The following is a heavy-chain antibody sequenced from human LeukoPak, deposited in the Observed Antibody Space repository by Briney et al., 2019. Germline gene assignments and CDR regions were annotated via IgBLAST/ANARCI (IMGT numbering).Heavy chain of an antibody. D-gene: IGHD2-21*02. J-gene: IGHJ4*02. CDR1: GFTLNFYA. V-gene: IGHV3-23*01. CDR3: ARDGVPPCGSDCPAYDY. CDR2: IRGSVDYT. Sequence: PGGSLRLSCAASGFTLNFYAISWVRQAPGKGLEWVSAIRGSVDYTYYTDSVKGRFTISRDNSKNTLYLQMNSLRAEDTAVYYCARDGVPPCGSDCPAYDYWGQGTLVSVSS.